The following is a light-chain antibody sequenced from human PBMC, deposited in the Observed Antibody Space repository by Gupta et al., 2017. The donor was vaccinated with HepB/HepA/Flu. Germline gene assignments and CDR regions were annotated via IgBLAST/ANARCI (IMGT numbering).Light chain of an antibody. Sequence: QSLLTPPPSVSAAPGQKVTISCSGSSSNIGNNYVSWYQQLPGTAPKLLIYENNKRPSGIPDRFSGSKSGTSATLGITGLQTGDEADYYCGTWGSSLSAVVFGGGTKLTVL. V-gene: IGLV1-51*02. CDR3: GTWGSSLSAVV. CDR1: SSNIGNNY. CDR2: ENN. J-gene: IGLJ2*01.